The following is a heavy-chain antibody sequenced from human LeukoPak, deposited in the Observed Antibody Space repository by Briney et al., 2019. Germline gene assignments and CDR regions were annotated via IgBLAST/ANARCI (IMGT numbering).Heavy chain of an antibody. V-gene: IGHV4-59*08. CDR2: IYYSVST. Sequence: SEALSLTCTVSGGSITSDCWSWIRQPPGKGLEWIGYIYYSVSTNYNPSLESRVNISLDTSRNESSLKLSSVTAADTAVYYCARQRNIYSGFDYWGQGTLATVSS. CDR1: GGSITSDC. J-gene: IGHJ4*02. CDR3: ARQRNIYSGFDY. D-gene: IGHD2/OR15-2a*01.